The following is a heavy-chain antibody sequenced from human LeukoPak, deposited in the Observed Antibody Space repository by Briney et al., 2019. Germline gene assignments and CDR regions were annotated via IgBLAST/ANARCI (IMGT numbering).Heavy chain of an antibody. CDR2: ISSSSSYI. V-gene: IGHV3-21*01. Sequence: GGSLRLSCAASGFTFSSYSMNWVRQAPGKGLEWVSSISSSSSYIYYADSVKGRFTISRDNAKNSLYLQMNSLRAEDTAVYYCASPVLYCTNGVCLIDYWGQGTLVTVSS. D-gene: IGHD2-8*01. J-gene: IGHJ4*02. CDR3: ASPVLYCTNGVCLIDY. CDR1: GFTFSSYS.